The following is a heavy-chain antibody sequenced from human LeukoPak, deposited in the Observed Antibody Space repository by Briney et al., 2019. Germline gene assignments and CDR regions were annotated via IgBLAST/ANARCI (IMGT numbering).Heavy chain of an antibody. CDR2: SAGSGGGGGT. CDR3: AKGTTGHCSGATCYPFDM. V-gene: IGHV3-23*01. CDR1: GFTFSSYG. D-gene: IGHD2-15*01. Sequence: GGSLRLSCVASGFTFSSYGMNWVRQAPGKVLEWVSSSAGSGGGGGTYYADSVKGRFTISRDSSKNTLFLHMNSLRVEDTAVYYCAKGTTGHCSGATCYPFDMWSQGAVVTVSS. J-gene: IGHJ3*02.